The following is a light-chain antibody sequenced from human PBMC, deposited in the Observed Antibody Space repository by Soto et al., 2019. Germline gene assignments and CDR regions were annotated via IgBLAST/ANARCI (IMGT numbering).Light chain of an antibody. Sequence: EIVLTQSPGTMSLSPGERATLSCRASQSVSSSYLAWYQQKPGQAPRLRIYGASSSATGIPDRFSGSGSGTDFTLTISRLEPEDLAVYYCQQYGSSPQWTFGQGTKVEIK. CDR3: QQYGSSPQWT. J-gene: IGKJ1*01. CDR1: QSVSSSY. CDR2: GAS. V-gene: IGKV3-20*01.